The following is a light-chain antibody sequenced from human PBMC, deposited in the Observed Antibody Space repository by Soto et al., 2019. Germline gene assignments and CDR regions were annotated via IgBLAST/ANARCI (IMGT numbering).Light chain of an antibody. CDR3: AAWDDSLNGPYV. CDR1: SSNIGSNT. Sequence: QSVLTQPPSASGTPGQMVTISCSGSSSNIGSNTVNWYQQLPGTAPKLLIYSNNQRPSGVPDRFSGSKSGTSASLAISGLQSEDEADYYCAAWDDSLNGPYVFGTGTKVTV. V-gene: IGLV1-44*01. J-gene: IGLJ1*01. CDR2: SNN.